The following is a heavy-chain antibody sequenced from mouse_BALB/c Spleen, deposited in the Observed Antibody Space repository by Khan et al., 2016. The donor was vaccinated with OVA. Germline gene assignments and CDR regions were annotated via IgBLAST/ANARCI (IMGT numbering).Heavy chain of an antibody. CDR3: ARGKRGDGNDLDF. D-gene: IGHD1-2*01. Sequence: LVKTGTSVKISCKASGYSFTGYYIHWVKQSHGKSLEWIGYISCSNGGTGYNQKFKGKATFTADTSSSTAYMRFNSLTSEDSAVYYCARGKRGDGNDLDFWGQGTAVTVSS. J-gene: IGHJ4*01. V-gene: IGHV1S34*01. CDR2: ISCSNGGT. CDR1: GYSFTGYY.